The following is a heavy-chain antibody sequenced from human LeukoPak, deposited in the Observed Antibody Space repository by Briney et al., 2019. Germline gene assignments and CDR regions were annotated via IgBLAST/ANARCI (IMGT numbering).Heavy chain of an antibody. CDR3: ARGYCSGGSCYLLDY. D-gene: IGHD2-15*01. Sequence: GGSLRLSCAASGFTFSSYEMNWVRQAPGKGLEWVSYISSSGSTIYYADAVEGRFTITRDNSKNTLYLQMNSLRVEDTAMYYCARGYCSGGSCYLLDYWGQGTLVTVSS. CDR1: GFTFSSYE. J-gene: IGHJ4*02. CDR2: ISSSGSTI. V-gene: IGHV3-48*03.